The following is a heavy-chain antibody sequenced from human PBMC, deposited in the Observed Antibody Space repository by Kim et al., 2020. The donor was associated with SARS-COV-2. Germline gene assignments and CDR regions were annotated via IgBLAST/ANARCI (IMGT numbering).Heavy chain of an antibody. Sequence: SETLSLTCAVYGGSFSGYYWSWIRQPPGKGLEWIGEINHSGSTNYNPSLKSRVTISVDTSKNQFSLKLSSVTAADTAVYYCARGQLVRSSKLFDYWGQGTLVTVSS. J-gene: IGHJ4*02. CDR3: ARGQLVRSSKLFDY. CDR1: GGSFSGYY. V-gene: IGHV4-34*01. CDR2: INHSGST. D-gene: IGHD6-13*01.